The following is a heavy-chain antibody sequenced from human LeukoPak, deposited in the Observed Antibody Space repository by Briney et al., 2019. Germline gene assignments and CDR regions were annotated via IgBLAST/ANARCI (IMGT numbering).Heavy chain of an antibody. Sequence: GGSLRLSCAASGFTFSSYSMNWVRQAPGKGLEWISYISSSSSTIYYAESVKGRFTISRDNAKKSLYLQMNSLRAEDTAVYYCARFEAGGYSSTGGYFDYWGQGTLVTVSS. D-gene: IGHD5-18*01. CDR1: GFTFSSYS. J-gene: IGHJ4*02. V-gene: IGHV3-48*01. CDR3: ARFEAGGYSSTGGYFDY. CDR2: ISSSSSTI.